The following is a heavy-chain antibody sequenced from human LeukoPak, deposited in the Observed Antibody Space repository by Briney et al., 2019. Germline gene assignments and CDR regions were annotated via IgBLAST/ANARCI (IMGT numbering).Heavy chain of an antibody. CDR3: ARDLVRGVIKVFDP. D-gene: IGHD3-10*01. Sequence: GESLKISCKGSGYSFTSYWIGWVRQAPGQGLEWMGRINPNSGGTNYAQKFQGRVTMTRDTSISTAYMELSRLRSDDTAVYYCARDLVRGVIKVFDPWGQGTLVTVSS. V-gene: IGHV1-2*06. J-gene: IGHJ5*02. CDR1: GYSFTSYW. CDR2: INPNSGGT.